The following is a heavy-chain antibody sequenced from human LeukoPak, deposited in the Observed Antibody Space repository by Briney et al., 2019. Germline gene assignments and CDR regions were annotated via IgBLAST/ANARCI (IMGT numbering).Heavy chain of an antibody. D-gene: IGHD6-19*01. CDR2: IYTSGST. CDR3: ARDLSSSGWYCGAFDI. Sequence: SETLSLTCTVSGGSISRYYWSWIRQPAGKGLEWIGRIYTSGSTNYNHSLKSRVAMSVDRSKNQFSLKLSCVTAADTAVYYCARDLSSSGWYCGAFDIWGQGTMVTVSS. J-gene: IGHJ3*02. CDR1: GGSISRYY. V-gene: IGHV4-4*07.